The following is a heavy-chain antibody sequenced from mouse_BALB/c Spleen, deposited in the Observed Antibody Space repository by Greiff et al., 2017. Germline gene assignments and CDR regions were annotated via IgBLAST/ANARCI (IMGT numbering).Heavy chain of an antibody. CDR2: ISSGSSTI. D-gene: IGHD3-1*01. J-gene: IGHJ4*01. V-gene: IGHV5-17*02. Sequence: EVQVVESGGGLVQPGGSRKLSCAASGFTFSSFGMHWVRQAPEKGLEWVAYISSGSSTIYYADTVKGRFTISRDNPKNTLFLQMTSLRSEDTAMYYCARSVSGYGAMDYWGQGTSVTVSS. CDR1: GFTFSSFG. CDR3: ARSVSGYGAMDY.